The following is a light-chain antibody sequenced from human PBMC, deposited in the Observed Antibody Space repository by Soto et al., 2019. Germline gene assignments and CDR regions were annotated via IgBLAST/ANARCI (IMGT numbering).Light chain of an antibody. CDR1: QSVSGW. CDR2: DAS. V-gene: IGKV1-5*01. CDR3: QQYETFSGT. J-gene: IGKJ1*01. Sequence: DVQLTQSPSTLSASVGDRVTITCRASQSVSGWLAWYQQKPGEAPKLLIYDASALPRGVPSRFSGSGSGTKFTLTIASLQPDDFATYYCQQYETFSGTFGPGTKVDIK.